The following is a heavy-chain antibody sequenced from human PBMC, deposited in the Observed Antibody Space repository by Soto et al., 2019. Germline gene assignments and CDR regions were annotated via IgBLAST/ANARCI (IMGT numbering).Heavy chain of an antibody. Sequence: QVQLVESGGGVVQPGRSLRLFCAASGFTFSSYGMHWVRQAPGKGLEWVAVISYDGSNKYYADSVKGRFTISRDNSKNTLYLQMNSLRAEDTAVYYCAKDRGLGSRWFDPWGQGTLVTVSS. CDR2: ISYDGSNK. CDR3: AKDRGLGSRWFDP. V-gene: IGHV3-30*18. J-gene: IGHJ5*02. CDR1: GFTFSSYG. D-gene: IGHD3-22*01.